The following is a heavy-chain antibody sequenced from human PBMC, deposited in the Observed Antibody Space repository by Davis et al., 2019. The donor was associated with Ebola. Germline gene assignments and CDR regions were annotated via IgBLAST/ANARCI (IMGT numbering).Heavy chain of an antibody. CDR3: ARDPVDVWFGELNFDY. D-gene: IGHD3-10*01. CDR1: GFTFSSYW. V-gene: IGHV3-7*01. CDR2: IKQNGGEK. Sequence: PGGSLRLSCEASGFTFSSYWMSWVRQAPGKGLEWVANIKQNGGEKYYVDSVKGRFSISRDSAKNSLYLQMNSLRAEDTAVYYCARDPVDVWFGELNFDYWGQGTLVTVSS. J-gene: IGHJ4*02.